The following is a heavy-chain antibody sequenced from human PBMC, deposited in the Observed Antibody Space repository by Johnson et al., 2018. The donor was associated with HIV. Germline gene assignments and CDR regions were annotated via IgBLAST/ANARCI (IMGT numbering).Heavy chain of an antibody. D-gene: IGHD1-20*01. J-gene: IGHJ3*02. CDR2: TSNDVSNK. CDR3: AKEDTWRRAFDS. CDR1: GFTFSSYG. Sequence: QVQLVESGGGVVQPGRSLRVSCAASGFTFSSYGMHWVRQAPGKGLEWVAVTSNDVSNKYYADSVKGRFTIYRDNFKNTLYLQMNGLRPEDTAVYYCAKEDTWRRAFDSWGQGTVVTVSS. V-gene: IGHV3-30*18.